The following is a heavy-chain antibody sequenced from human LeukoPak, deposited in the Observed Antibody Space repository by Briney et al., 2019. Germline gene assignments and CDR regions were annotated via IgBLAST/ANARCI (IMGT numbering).Heavy chain of an antibody. CDR3: ARSSYPYFFDY. CDR2: INNDGSST. J-gene: IGHJ4*02. D-gene: IGHD3-10*01. CDR1: GFTFSTYW. Sequence: PGGSLRLSYAASGFTFSTYWMHWVRQAPGKGLVWVSRINNDGSSTIYADSVRGRFTISRDNAKNTLYLQMNDLRAEDTSVYFCARSSYPYFFDYWGQGALVTVSS. V-gene: IGHV3-74*01.